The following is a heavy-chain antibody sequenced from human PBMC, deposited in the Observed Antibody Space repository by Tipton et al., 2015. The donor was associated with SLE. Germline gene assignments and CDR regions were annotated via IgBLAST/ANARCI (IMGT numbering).Heavy chain of an antibody. CDR2: MYYTGST. D-gene: IGHD7-27*01. CDR3: ARGESWGYYMDV. J-gene: IGHJ6*03. V-gene: IGHV4-39*02. CDR1: GGSISSYY. Sequence: TLSLTCTVSGGSISSYYWGWVRQPPGKGLEWIGTMYYTGSTYYSPSLESRVTFSIDTSKTHFSLRLISVTTADTAVYFCARGESWGYYMDVWGKGTTVTVSS.